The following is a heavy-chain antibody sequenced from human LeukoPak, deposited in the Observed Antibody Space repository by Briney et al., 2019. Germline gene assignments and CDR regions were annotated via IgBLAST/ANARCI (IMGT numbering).Heavy chain of an antibody. J-gene: IGHJ5*02. D-gene: IGHD4-17*01. V-gene: IGHV4-34*01. CDR1: GGSFIGFH. CDR3: ARKRWSTVTRWFDP. Sequence: SETLSLTCAVYGGSFIGFHWNWIRQPPGKGLEWIGDINHSGSTNYNPSLKSRVTISVDTSKNQFSLKLSSVTAADTAVYYCARKRWSTVTRWFDPWGQGTLVTVSS. CDR2: INHSGST.